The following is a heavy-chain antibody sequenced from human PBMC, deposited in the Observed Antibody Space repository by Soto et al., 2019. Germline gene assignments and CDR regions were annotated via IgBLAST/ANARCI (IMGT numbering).Heavy chain of an antibody. J-gene: IGHJ4*02. CDR3: ARSYDSGVDY. Sequence: SETLSLTCNVTGGSINSAGYYWSWIRQVPGKGLEWIGYIFYSGSAYYHPSLKSRASISVDRSKNQFSLKLTSVTAADTAIYYCARSYDSGVDYWGQGTLVTVSS. CDR2: IFYSGSA. D-gene: IGHD3-3*01. CDR1: GGSINSAGYY. V-gene: IGHV4-31*03.